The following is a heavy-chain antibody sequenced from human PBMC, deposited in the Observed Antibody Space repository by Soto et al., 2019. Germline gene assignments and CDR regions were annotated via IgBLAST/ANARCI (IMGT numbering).Heavy chain of an antibody. CDR2: IGTAGDT. V-gene: IGHV3-13*01. D-gene: IGHD1-26*01. CDR1: GFTFSSYD. J-gene: IGHJ6*02. CDR3: ARYGASGGMDV. Sequence: GGSLRLSCAASGFTFSSYDMHWVRQATGKGLEWVSAIGTAGDTYYPGSVKGRFTISRENAKNSLYLQMNSLRAGDTAVYYCARYGASGGMDVWGQRTTVTVSS.